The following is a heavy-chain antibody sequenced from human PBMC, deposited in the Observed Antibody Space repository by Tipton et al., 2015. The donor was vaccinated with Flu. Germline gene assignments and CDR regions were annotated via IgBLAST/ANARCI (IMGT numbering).Heavy chain of an antibody. V-gene: IGHV4-39*07. Sequence: TLSLTCTVSGGSISSSSYYWGWIRQPPGKGLEWIGEINHSGSTNYNPSLKSRVTISVDTSKNQFSLKLSSVTAADTAVYYCARGLKGATRDAFDIWGQGTMVTVSS. CDR1: GGSISSSSYY. CDR2: INHSGST. CDR3: ARGLKGATRDAFDI. D-gene: IGHD1-26*01. J-gene: IGHJ3*02.